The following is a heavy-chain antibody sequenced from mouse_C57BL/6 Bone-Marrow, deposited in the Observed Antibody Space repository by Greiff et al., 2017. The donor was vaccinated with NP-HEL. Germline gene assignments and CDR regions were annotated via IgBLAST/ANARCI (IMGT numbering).Heavy chain of an antibody. V-gene: IGHV14-2*01. Sequence: EVQLQQSGAELVKPGASVKLSCTASGFNIKDYYMHWVKQRTEQGLEWIGRIDPEDGETKYASKFQGKATITADTSSNTAYLQLSSLTSEDTAVYYCGPTGTEDYYAMDYWGQGTSVTVSS. D-gene: IGHD4-1*02. CDR3: GPTGTEDYYAMDY. J-gene: IGHJ4*01. CDR1: GFNIKDYY. CDR2: IDPEDGET.